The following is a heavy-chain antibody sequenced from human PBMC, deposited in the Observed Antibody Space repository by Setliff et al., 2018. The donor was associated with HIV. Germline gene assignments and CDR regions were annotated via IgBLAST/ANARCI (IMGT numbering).Heavy chain of an antibody. CDR1: DDSISRSSYY. D-gene: IGHD3-10*01. V-gene: IGHV4-39*07. Sequence: PSETLSLTCTVTDDSISRSSYYWAWIRQSPGKGLEWIGSIYYSGSTYYNPSLKSRVTISVDTSKNQFSLKLSSVTAADTAVYYCASIWFGESKPLDSWGQGMLVTVSS. CDR3: ASIWFGESKPLDS. J-gene: IGHJ4*02. CDR2: IYYSGST.